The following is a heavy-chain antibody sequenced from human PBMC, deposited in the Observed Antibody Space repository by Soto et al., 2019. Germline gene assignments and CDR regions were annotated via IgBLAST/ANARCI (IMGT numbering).Heavy chain of an antibody. CDR2: INTHNGNS. Sequence: QVQLEQSAPEVKKPGASVKVSCKASRYTFSTYGISWVRQAPGQGLEWMGWINTHNGNSNYAQNLQGRVTMTADTSTSTAYMELRILRSDDTAVYYCTREGSAPYYYYGMDVWGQGTTVTVSS. D-gene: IGHD3-10*01. CDR1: RYTFSTYG. V-gene: IGHV1-18*01. J-gene: IGHJ6*02. CDR3: TREGSAPYYYYGMDV.